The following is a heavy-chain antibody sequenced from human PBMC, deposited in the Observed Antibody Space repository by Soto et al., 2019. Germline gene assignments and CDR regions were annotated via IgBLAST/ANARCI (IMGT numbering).Heavy chain of an antibody. J-gene: IGHJ3*02. CDR1: GGSISSYY. CDR2: IYYSGST. CDR3: ARQDYYGSGSVLAFDI. D-gene: IGHD3-10*01. V-gene: IGHV4-59*08. Sequence: PSETLSLTCTVSGGSISSYYWSWIRQPPGKGLEWIGYIYYSGSTNYNPSLKSRVTISVGTSKNQFSLKLSSVTAADTAVYYCARQDYYGSGSVLAFDIWGQGTMVTVSS.